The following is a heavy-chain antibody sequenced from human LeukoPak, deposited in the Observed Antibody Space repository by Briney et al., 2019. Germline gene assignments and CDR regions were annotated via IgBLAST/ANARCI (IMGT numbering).Heavy chain of an antibody. V-gene: IGHV4-38-2*02. CDR3: ARDETYSDVWSGSAGGGKGNYLDY. D-gene: IGHD3-3*01. Sequence: SETLSLTCTVSGYSISNGYYWGWMRPPPGKGLEWIGSIYHSGRTHYNPSLKSRVIISVDTSKNYFSLKLSSVTAADTAMYYCARDETYSDVWSGSAGGGKGNYLDYWGQGILVTVSS. J-gene: IGHJ4*02. CDR1: GYSISNGYY. CDR2: IYHSGRT.